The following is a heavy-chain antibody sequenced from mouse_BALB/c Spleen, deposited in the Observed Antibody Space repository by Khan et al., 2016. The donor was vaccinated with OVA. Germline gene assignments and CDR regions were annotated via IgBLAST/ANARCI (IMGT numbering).Heavy chain of an antibody. D-gene: IGHD3-2*02. Sequence: QVQLKESGPELVKPGASVRMSCNASGCTFTDFLISWVKQRAGQGLEWIGEIYPGSGYTYYNEKFKGKATLTSDRSSNTAYMELSSLTSADSAVYFCGRAGYGGFAYWGQGTLVTVSA. J-gene: IGHJ3*01. CDR1: GCTFTDFL. CDR3: GRAGYGGFAY. V-gene: IGHV1-77*01. CDR2: IYPGSGYT.